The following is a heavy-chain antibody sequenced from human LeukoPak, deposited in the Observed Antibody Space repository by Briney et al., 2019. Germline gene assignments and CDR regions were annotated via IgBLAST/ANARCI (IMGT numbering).Heavy chain of an antibody. V-gene: IGHV4-59*01. J-gene: IGHJ6*02. Sequence: SETLSLTCSVSGGSISFSYWSWIRQPPGKGLEWIGNIYHSGSTNYNPSLKSRVTISVDTSRTHLSLKVTSVTAADTAVYYCARDGPYPGYGMDVWGQGTTVIVSS. CDR3: ARDGPYPGYGMDV. CDR1: GGSISFSY. CDR2: IYHSGST.